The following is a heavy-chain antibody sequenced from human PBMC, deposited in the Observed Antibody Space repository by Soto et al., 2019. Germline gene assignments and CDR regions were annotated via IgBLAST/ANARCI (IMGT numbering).Heavy chain of an antibody. D-gene: IGHD2-8*01. CDR3: VRDIANGYTGNV. CDR1: GAVVTSGENY. J-gene: IGHJ3*01. V-gene: IGHV4-30-4*08. CDR2: IYDIGVT. Sequence: PSETLSLTCSVSGAVVTSGENYWSWVRQPPGKGLEWLGYIYDIGVTSYTPALKSRVTLSLDRPNNQVSLKLRSVTAADTAVYFCVRDIANGYTGNVWGQGTLVTV.